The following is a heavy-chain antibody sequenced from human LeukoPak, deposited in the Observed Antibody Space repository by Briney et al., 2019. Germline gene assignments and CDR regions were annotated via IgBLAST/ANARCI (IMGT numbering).Heavy chain of an antibody. CDR1: GFTVSSSY. V-gene: IGHV3-53*01. D-gene: IGHD2-15*01. CDR2: IHSGGKT. CDR3: TRDLNSGGSC. Sequence: GGSLRLSCAASGFTVSSSYMSWVRQAPEKGLEWVSVIHSGGKTYYADSVKGRFSISRDNSKNTLYLQMNSLRAQDTAVYYCTRDLNSGGSCWGQGALVTVSS. J-gene: IGHJ4*02.